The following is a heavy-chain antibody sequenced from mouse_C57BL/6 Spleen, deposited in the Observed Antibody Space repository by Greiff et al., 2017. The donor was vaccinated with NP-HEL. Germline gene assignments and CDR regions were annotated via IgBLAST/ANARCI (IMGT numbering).Heavy chain of an antibody. D-gene: IGHD1-1*01. CDR3: ARSTTVVGNWYFDV. J-gene: IGHJ1*03. V-gene: IGHV1-69*01. CDR1: GYTFTSYW. Sequence: QVQLKQPGAELVMPGASVKLSCKASGYTFTSYWMHWVKQRPGQGLEWIGEIDPSDSYTNYNQKFKGKSTLTVDKSSSTAYMQLSSLTSEDSAVYYCARSTTVVGNWYFDVWGTGTTVTVSS. CDR2: IDPSDSYT.